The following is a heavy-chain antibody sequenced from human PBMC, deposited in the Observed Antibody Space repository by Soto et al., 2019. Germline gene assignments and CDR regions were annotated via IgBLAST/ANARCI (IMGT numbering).Heavy chain of an antibody. V-gene: IGHV4-38-2*02. D-gene: IGHD1-1*01. J-gene: IGHJ4*02. Sequence: SETLSLTCSVSGFAISRGYYWSCVRQPPGKGLEWIGSIYPSVSSYHNPSLATRLRLSIDTSKNQFTLNLTSVTAADTALYFCAREKVGTTFFDNWGQGIQVTVSS. CDR2: IYPSVSS. CDR1: GFAISRGYY. CDR3: AREKVGTTFFDN.